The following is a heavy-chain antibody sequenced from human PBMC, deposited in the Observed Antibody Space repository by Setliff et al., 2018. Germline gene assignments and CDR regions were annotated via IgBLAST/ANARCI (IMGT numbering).Heavy chain of an antibody. D-gene: IGHD6-19*01. CDR2: VHFTGST. Sequence: ASETLSLTCNVSGASIRNFYWTWIRQPPGKGLEWIGYVHFTGSTNYNPSLKSRVTMSVDVSKSQFSLRLSSVTAADTAVYYCARKVEQWLTPHFDYWGQGAQVTVSS. CDR1: GASIRNFY. CDR3: ARKVEQWLTPHFDY. V-gene: IGHV4-59*01. J-gene: IGHJ4*02.